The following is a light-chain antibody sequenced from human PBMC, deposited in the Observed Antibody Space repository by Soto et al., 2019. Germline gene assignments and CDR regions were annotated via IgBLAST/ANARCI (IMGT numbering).Light chain of an antibody. J-gene: IGKJ5*01. V-gene: IGKV1-13*02. CDR3: QHFQRYPFT. CDR2: AAS. Sequence: AIQLTQSPSSLSASVGDRVTITCRASQGVSSALAWYQQKPGKPPKLLIYAASSLQSGVPLRFGGSGSGTEFTLTITGLQPEDVVTYYCQHFQRYPFTFGQGTRLEIK. CDR1: QGVSSA.